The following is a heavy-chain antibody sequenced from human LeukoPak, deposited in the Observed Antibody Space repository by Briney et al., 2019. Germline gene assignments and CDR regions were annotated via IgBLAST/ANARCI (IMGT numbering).Heavy chain of an antibody. Sequence: ASVKVSCKASGYIFISYGINWVRQAPGQGLEWMGWISTYNGHTNFTQKFQDRVTLTTDTSTNTAYMELRGLRSDDTAVYYCARDDYYYDSVGYYYLDCWGQGTLVTVSS. CDR1: GYIFISYG. CDR3: ARDDYYYDSVGYYYLDC. V-gene: IGHV1-18*04. D-gene: IGHD3-22*01. J-gene: IGHJ4*02. CDR2: ISTYNGHT.